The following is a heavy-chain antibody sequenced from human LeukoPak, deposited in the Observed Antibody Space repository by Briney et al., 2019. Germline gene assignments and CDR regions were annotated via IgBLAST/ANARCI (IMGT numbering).Heavy chain of an antibody. D-gene: IGHD2/OR15-2a*01. CDR3: ARLLSPGWFDP. V-gene: IGHV4-39*01. J-gene: IGHJ5*02. Sequence: SETLSLTCTVSGGSISSSGSYWAWIRQPPGKGLEWIANVYYNGDTYYNSSLRSRVTISADTSKNQFSLSLSATAADTAVYYCARLLSPGWFDPWGQGTPVTVSS. CDR1: GGSISSSGSY. CDR2: VYYNGDT.